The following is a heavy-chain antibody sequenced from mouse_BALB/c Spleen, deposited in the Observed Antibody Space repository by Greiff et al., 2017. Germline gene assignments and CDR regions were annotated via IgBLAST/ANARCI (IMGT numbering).Heavy chain of an antibody. Sequence: EVKLVESGGGLVKPGGSLKLSCAASGFTFSSYAMSWVRQTPEKRLEWVASISSGGRTYYPDSVKGRFTISRDNARNILYLQMSSLRSEDTAMYYCAREYYYGSSPYAMDYWGQGTSVTVSS. V-gene: IGHV5-6-5*01. J-gene: IGHJ4*01. D-gene: IGHD1-1*01. CDR3: AREYYYGSSPYAMDY. CDR2: ISSGGRT. CDR1: GFTFSSYA.